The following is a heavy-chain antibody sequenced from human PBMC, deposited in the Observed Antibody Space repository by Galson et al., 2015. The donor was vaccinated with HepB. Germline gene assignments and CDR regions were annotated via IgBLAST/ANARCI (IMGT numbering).Heavy chain of an antibody. CDR3: ARDAGGGTWYGYNWFDP. D-gene: IGHD6-13*01. CDR1: GYSFTSYA. J-gene: IGHJ5*02. V-gene: IGHV1-3*01. CDR2: INAGNGNT. Sequence: SVKVSCKASGYSFTSYAIHWVRQAPGQRLEWMGWINAGNGNTKYSQKFQDRVTITRDTSANTAYMELSSLRSEDTAVYYCARDAGGGTWYGYNWFDPWGQGTLVTVSS.